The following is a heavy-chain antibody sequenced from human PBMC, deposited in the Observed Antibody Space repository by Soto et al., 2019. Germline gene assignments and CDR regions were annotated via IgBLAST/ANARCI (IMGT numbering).Heavy chain of an antibody. D-gene: IGHD2-15*01. V-gene: IGHV4-59*01. CDR2: IYYTEKT. Sequence: QVQLQQSGPGLVEPSETLSLTCTVSGGSISSYYWSWIRQPPGKGLDWIGYIYYTEKTNYNPSLKSRVTISVDTSKNQFSLKLRSVTAADTGVYFCARARFQLLHPYYYGMDVWGQGTAVTVSS. CDR1: GGSISSYY. CDR3: ARARFQLLHPYYYGMDV. J-gene: IGHJ6*02.